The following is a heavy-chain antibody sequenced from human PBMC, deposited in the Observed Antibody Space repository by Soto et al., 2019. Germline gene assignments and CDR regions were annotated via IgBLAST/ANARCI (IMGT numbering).Heavy chain of an antibody. CDR2: IIIFFGSA. J-gene: IGHJ4*02. CDR1: GGTFNSYV. Sequence: QVQLVQSGAEVKKPGSSVKVSCKASGGTFNSYVINWVRQAPGQGLEWMGGIIIFFGSAEYAQKFQGRVTITEDEGASTAYMELSSLKSGDTAVYYCAGTHFDTSGYYPSALEYWGQGTQVSVSS. D-gene: IGHD3-22*01. CDR3: AGTHFDTSGYYPSALEY. V-gene: IGHV1-69*01.